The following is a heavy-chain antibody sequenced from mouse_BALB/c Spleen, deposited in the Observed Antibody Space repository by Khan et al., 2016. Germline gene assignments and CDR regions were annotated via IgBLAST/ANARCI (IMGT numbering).Heavy chain of an antibody. CDR2: LHFSGTT. V-gene: IGHV3-1*02. CDR3: ARNYAYFDV. Sequence: VQLKESGPDLVRPSQSLSLTCTVTGYSITTFYNWHWIRQFPGNKLEWMGSLHFSGTTNYNPSLKSRFSIIRDTSKNQFFLQLKSVTTEDTATYYCARNYAYFDVWGAGTTVTVSS. J-gene: IGHJ1*01. D-gene: IGHD2-1*01. CDR1: GYSITTFYN.